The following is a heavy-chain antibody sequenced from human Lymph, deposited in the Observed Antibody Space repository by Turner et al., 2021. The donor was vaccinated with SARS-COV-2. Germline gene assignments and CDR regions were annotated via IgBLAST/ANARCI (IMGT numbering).Heavy chain of an antibody. D-gene: IGHD3-10*01. CDR2: ISYDGSNK. CDR1: GFTFSTYA. J-gene: IGHJ6*02. Sequence: QVQLVESGGGVVQPGRSLGLSCAASGFTFSTYAIHWVRQAAGKGLEWVAVISYDGSNKYYSDSVKGRFTIYRDNSKNTLYLQMNSLRAEDTAVYYCARYGSGGYFYYGLDVWGQGTTVTVSS. CDR3: ARYGSGGYFYYGLDV. V-gene: IGHV3-30*04.